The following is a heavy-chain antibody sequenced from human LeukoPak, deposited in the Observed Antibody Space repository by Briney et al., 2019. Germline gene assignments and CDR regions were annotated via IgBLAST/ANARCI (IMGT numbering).Heavy chain of an antibody. J-gene: IGHJ6*03. Sequence: ASVKVSCKVSGYTLTELSMHWVRQAPGKGLEWMGGFDPEDGETIYAQKFQGRVTMTEDTSTDTAYMELSRLRSDDTAVYYCASRGGTTGTAQYYYYMDVWGKGTTVTVSS. V-gene: IGHV1-24*01. CDR1: GYTLTELS. CDR2: FDPEDGET. CDR3: ASRGGTTGTAQYYYYMDV. D-gene: IGHD1-1*01.